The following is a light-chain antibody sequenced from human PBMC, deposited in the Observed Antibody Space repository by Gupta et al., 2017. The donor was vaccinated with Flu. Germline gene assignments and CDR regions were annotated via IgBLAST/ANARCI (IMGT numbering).Light chain of an antibody. Sequence: DIQMTQSPSTLSASVGDRVTITCRASQTISTWLAWYQQKPGKAPNLLIYKASTLESGVPSSFSGSGSGTEFILTISRLQPDDFATYYCQHDNTYPWTFGQGTKVEIK. J-gene: IGKJ1*01. CDR3: QHDNTYPWT. CDR2: KAS. CDR1: QTISTW. V-gene: IGKV1-5*03.